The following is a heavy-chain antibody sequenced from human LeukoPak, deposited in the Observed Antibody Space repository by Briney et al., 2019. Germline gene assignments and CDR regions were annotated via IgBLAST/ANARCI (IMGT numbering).Heavy chain of an antibody. CDR1: GLTFSSYA. J-gene: IGHJ3*02. CDR3: AAQYQLPSNAFDI. V-gene: IGHV3-23*01. CDR2: ISGSGGST. Sequence: GGSLRLSCAASGLTFSSYAMSWVRQAPGKGLEWVSGISGSGGSTVYADSVKGRFTISRDNSKNTLYLLMNSLRAEDTAVYFCAAQYQLPSNAFDIWGHGAMVAVSS. D-gene: IGHD2-2*01.